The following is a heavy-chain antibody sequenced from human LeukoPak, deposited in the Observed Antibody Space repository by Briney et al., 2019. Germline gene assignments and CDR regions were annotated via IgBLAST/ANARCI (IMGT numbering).Heavy chain of an antibody. J-gene: IGHJ4*02. CDR1: GFTFSSYS. V-gene: IGHV3-48*01. D-gene: IGHD3-22*01. CDR2: ISSSSSTI. Sequence: PGGSLRLSCAASGFTFSSYSMSWVRQAPGKGLEWVSYISSSSSTIYYADSVKGRFTISRDNAKNSLYLQMNSLRAEDTAVYYCARAKDLYYYDSSGYLYWGQGTLVTVSS. CDR3: ARAKDLYYYDSSGYLY.